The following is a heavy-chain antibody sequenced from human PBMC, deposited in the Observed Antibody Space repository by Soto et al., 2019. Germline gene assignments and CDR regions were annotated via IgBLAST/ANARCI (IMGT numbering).Heavy chain of an antibody. Sequence: EVQLLESGGGLVQPGGSLRLSCAASGFTFSSYAMSWVRQAPGKGLEWVSAISGSGGSTYYADSVKGRFTISRDNSKNTPYLQMNSLRAEDTAVYYCAKGGGYYDILTGYSHFDYWGQGTLVTVSS. V-gene: IGHV3-23*01. J-gene: IGHJ4*02. CDR1: GFTFSSYA. D-gene: IGHD3-9*01. CDR3: AKGGGYYDILTGYSHFDY. CDR2: ISGSGGST.